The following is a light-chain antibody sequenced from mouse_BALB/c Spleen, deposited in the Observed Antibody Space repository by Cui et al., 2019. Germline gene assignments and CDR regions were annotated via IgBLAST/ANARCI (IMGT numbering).Light chain of an antibody. J-gene: IGKJ5*01. Sequence: QIVRTQSPALMSASPGEKVTMTCSASSSVSYMYWYQQKPRSSPKPWIYLTSNLASGVPARFSGSGSGTSYSLTISSMEAEDAATYYCQQWSSNPPTFGAGTKLELK. CDR1: SSVSY. CDR2: LTS. CDR3: QQWSSNPPT. V-gene: IGKV4-68*01.